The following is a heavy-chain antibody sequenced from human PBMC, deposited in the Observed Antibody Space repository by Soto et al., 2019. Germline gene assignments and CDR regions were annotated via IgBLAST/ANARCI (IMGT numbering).Heavy chain of an antibody. CDR3: ARDSRRSGYSSSVY. CDR2: IKQDGSEK. Sequence: EVQLVESGGGLVQPGGSLRLSCAASGFTFSSYWMSWVRQAPGKGLEWVANIKQDGSEKYYVDSVKGRFTISRDNAKNSLYLQMNSLRAEETAVYYCARDSRRSGYSSSVYWGQGTLVTVSS. J-gene: IGHJ4*02. D-gene: IGHD5-18*01. V-gene: IGHV3-7*03. CDR1: GFTFSSYW.